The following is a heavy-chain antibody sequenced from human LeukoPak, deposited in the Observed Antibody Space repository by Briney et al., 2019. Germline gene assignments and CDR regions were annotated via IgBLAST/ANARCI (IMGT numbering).Heavy chain of an antibody. D-gene: IGHD3-3*01. J-gene: IGHJ3*02. CDR2: IIPIFGTA. CDR3: ARDLAITIFGVVIRTDAFDI. V-gene: IGHV1-69*13. CDR1: GGTFSSYA. Sequence: SVKVSCKASGGTFSSYAISWVRQAPGQGLEWMGGIIPIFGTADYAQKFQGRVTITADESTSTAYMELSSLRSADTAVYYCARDLAITIFGVVIRTDAFDIWGQGTMVTVSS.